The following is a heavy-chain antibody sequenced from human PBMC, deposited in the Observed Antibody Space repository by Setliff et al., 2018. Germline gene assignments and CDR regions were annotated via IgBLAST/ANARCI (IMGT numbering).Heavy chain of an antibody. CDR3: ARDRGGTNPWFDF. J-gene: IGHJ5*01. CDR2: INRDGSEK. D-gene: IGHD3-10*01. Sequence: QPGGSLRLSCAASGFTFSSYRMHWVRQAPGKGLEWVANINRDGSEKYYLDSVKGRFTISRDKSENTLYLHLSSLRAEDTATYYCARDRGGTNPWFDFWGQGTLVTVSS. CDR1: GFTFSSYR. V-gene: IGHV3-7*03.